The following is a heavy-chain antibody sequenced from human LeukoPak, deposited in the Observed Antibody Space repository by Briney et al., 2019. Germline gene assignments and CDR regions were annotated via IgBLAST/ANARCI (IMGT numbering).Heavy chain of an antibody. J-gene: IGHJ4*02. CDR1: GFAFDDFA. CDR3: SRNGLVDFDY. Sequence: QSAGSLRLSCTTSGFAFDDFAMSWVRQPAGKGLEWVGFIRRRAYGGAAEYAASVKGRFIISRDDSKGIAYLQMTSLKTEDTAVYYCSRNGLVDFDYWGQGSRVIVSP. V-gene: IGHV3-49*04. CDR2: IRRRAYGGAA.